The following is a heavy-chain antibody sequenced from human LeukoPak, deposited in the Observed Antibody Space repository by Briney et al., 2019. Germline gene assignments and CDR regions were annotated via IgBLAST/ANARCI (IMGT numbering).Heavy chain of an antibody. D-gene: IGHD2-2*01. CDR2: IYYSGST. J-gene: IGHJ4*02. CDR3: ARDCDGRTGCYVRDY. Sequence: SETLSLTCTVSGGSISSSSYYWGWIRQPPGKGLEWIRSIYYSGSTYYNPSLKSRVTISVDTSKNQFSLKLSSVTAADTAVYYCARDCDGRTGCYVRDYWGQGTPVTVSS. V-gene: IGHV4-39*07. CDR1: GGSISSSSYY.